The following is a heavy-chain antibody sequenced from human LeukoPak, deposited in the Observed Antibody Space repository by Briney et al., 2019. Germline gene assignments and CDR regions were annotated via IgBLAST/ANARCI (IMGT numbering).Heavy chain of an antibody. Sequence: GGSLRLSCAASGFTVSSNYMSWVRQAPGKGLEWVSVIYDGGTTYYADSVKGRFTISRDNSKNTLYLQMNSLRAEDTAVYYCAREGYTSGWSFDYWGQGTLVTVSS. CDR3: AREGYTSGWSFDY. CDR2: IYDGGTT. J-gene: IGHJ4*02. CDR1: GFTVSSNY. V-gene: IGHV3-66*02. D-gene: IGHD6-19*01.